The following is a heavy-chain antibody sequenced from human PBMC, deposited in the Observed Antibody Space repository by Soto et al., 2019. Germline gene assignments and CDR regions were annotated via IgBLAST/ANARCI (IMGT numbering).Heavy chain of an antibody. CDR2: IIPIFGTA. Sequence: SVKVSCKASGYTFINYDINCVRQAPGQVLEWMGGIIPIFGTANYAQKFQGRVTITADESTSTAYMELSSLRSEDTAVYYCARDHGDYPNWFDPWGQGTLVTVSS. V-gene: IGHV1-69*13. D-gene: IGHD4-17*01. CDR3: ARDHGDYPNWFDP. CDR1: GYTFINYD. J-gene: IGHJ5*02.